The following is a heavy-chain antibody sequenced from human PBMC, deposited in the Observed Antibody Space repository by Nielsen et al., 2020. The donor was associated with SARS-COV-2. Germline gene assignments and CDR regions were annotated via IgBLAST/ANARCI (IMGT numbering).Heavy chain of an antibody. CDR3: AKDCGHSYGYGHYYYYGFDV. CDR1: GFTFSTYA. J-gene: IGHJ6*02. D-gene: IGHD5-18*01. V-gene: IGHV3-23*01. CDR2: ISTTGRGT. Sequence: GGSLRLSCVASGFTFSTYAMNWVRQAPGKGLEWVSSISTTGRGTYNADSVKGRFTISRDNSKNTLYLQMNSLRGDDTAVYYCAKDCGHSYGYGHYYYYGFDVWGQGTTVTVS.